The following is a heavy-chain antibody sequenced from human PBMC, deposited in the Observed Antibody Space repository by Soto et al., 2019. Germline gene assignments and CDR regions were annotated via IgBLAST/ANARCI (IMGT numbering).Heavy chain of an antibody. CDR1: GGTFSSYA. V-gene: IGHV1-69*13. CDR3: ARSITIFGVVRVLPYYYGMDV. D-gene: IGHD3-3*01. J-gene: IGHJ6*02. Sequence: SVKVSCKASGGTFSSYAISWVRQAPGQGLEWMGGIIPIFGTANYAQKFQGRVTITADESTSTAYMELSSLRSEDTAVYYRARSITIFGVVRVLPYYYGMDVWGQGTTVTVSS. CDR2: IIPIFGTA.